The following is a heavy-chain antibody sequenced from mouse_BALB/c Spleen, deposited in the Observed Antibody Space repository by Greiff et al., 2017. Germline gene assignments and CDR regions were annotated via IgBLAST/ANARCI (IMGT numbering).Heavy chain of an antibody. D-gene: IGHD2-4*01. Sequence: EVQGVESGGGLVQPGGSLKLSCAASGFTFSSYTMSWVRQTPEKRLEWVAYISNGGGSTYYPDTVKGRFTISRDNAKNTLYLQMSSLKSEDTAMYYCARRAYDYDGYFDYWGQGTTLTVSS. J-gene: IGHJ2*01. V-gene: IGHV5-12-2*01. CDR2: ISNGGGST. CDR1: GFTFSSYT. CDR3: ARRAYDYDGYFDY.